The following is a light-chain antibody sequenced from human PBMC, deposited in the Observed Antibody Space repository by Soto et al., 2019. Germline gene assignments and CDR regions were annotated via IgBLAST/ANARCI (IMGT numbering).Light chain of an antibody. CDR2: SAS. Sequence: DIQMTQYPSTLSATIGDRVTITCRASQNIRSWVARYQQKPGKAPDLLIYSASGLESGVPSRVSGSGFGTEFTHTISSLHPDDFATYYCQPYNGDSGLTFGGGPKVEIK. CDR3: QPYNGDSGLT. V-gene: IGKV1-5*03. CDR1: QNIRSW. J-gene: IGKJ4*01.